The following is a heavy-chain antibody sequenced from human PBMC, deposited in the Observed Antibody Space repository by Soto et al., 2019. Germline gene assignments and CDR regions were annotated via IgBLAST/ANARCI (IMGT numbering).Heavy chain of an antibody. V-gene: IGHV3-11*01. D-gene: IGHD5-18*01. CDR3: ARGGDEDTYGFRYYYYGMDV. CDR1: GFTFSDYY. Sequence: QVQLVESGGGLVKPGGSLRLSCAASGFTFSDYYMSWIRQAPGKGLESVSYISSSGNAIYYAESVKGRFTISRDNAKNSLYLQMNSLRAEDTAVYYCARGGDEDTYGFRYYYYGMDVWGQGTTVTVS. CDR2: ISSSGNAI. J-gene: IGHJ6*02.